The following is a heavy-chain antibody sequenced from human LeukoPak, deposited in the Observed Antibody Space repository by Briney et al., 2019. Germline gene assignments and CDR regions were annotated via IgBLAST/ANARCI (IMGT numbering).Heavy chain of an antibody. J-gene: IGHJ3*02. CDR3: ARSDAKGLDAFDI. Sequence: ASVKVSCKASGYTFTSYDINWVRQVTGQGLEWMGWMNPKSGNTGYAQKFQGRVTITRDTSASTAYMELSSLRSEDMAVYYCARSDAKGLDAFDIWGQGTMVTVSS. CDR2: MNPKSGNT. CDR1: GYTFTSYD. V-gene: IGHV1-8*03.